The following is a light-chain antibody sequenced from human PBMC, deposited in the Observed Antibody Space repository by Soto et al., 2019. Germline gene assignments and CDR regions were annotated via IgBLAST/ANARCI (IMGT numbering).Light chain of an antibody. V-gene: IGLV1-44*01. J-gene: IGLJ3*02. CDR3: AAWDDSLNGWV. CDR1: SSNIGSNT. CDR2: SND. Sequence: QTVVTQPPSASGTPGQRVTISCSGSSSNIGSNTVNWYQQLPGTAPKLLIYSNDQRPSGVPDRFSGSKSGTSGSLAISGLQSEDEADYYCAAWDDSLNGWVFGGGTKVTVL.